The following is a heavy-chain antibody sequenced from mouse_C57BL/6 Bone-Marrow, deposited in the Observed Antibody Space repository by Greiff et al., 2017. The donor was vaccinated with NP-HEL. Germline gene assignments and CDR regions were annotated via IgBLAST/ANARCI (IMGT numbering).Heavy chain of an antibody. J-gene: IGHJ2*01. D-gene: IGHD2-5*01. V-gene: IGHV1-18*01. CDR1: GYTFTDYN. Sequence: EVQLQQSGPELVKPGASVKIPCKASGYTFTDYNMDWVKQSHGKSLEWIGDINPNNGGTIYNQKFKGKATLTVDKSSSTAYMELRSLTSEDTAVYYCARRGLYYSNLLDYWGQGTTLTVSS. CDR3: ARRGLYYSNLLDY. CDR2: INPNNGGT.